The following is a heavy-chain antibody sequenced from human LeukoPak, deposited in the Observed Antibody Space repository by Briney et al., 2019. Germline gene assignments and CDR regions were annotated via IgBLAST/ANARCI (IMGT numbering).Heavy chain of an antibody. CDR3: AREYSSSWYYFDY. CDR2: INPNSGAT. Sequence: ASVKVSCKASEYTFTGYNMHLVRQAPGQGLEWMGWINPNSGATNYAQRFQGRVTMTRDTSSSTAYMELSTLKSDDTAVYYCAREYSSSWYYFDYWGQGTLVSVSS. CDR1: EYTFTGYN. J-gene: IGHJ4*02. V-gene: IGHV1-2*02. D-gene: IGHD6-13*01.